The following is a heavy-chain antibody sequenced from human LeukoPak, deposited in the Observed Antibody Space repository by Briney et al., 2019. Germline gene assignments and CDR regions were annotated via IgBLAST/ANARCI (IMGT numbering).Heavy chain of an antibody. J-gene: IGHJ3*02. V-gene: IGHV4-39*01. Sequence: SETLSLTCTVSGGSISSSSYYWGWIRQPPGKGLEWIGSIYYSGSTYYNPSLKSRVSISVDTSKTQFSLKLSSVTAADTAIYYCARRPGAIAGDAFDIWGQGTMVTVSS. CDR1: GGSISSSSYY. D-gene: IGHD2-21*01. CDR2: IYYSGST. CDR3: ARRPGAIAGDAFDI.